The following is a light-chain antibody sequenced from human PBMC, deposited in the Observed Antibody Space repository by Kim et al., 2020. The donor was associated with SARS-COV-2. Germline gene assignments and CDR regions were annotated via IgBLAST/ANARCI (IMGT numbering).Light chain of an antibody. CDR1: QSVSTN. CDR2: GAS. CDR3: QQYNKWPYT. J-gene: IGKJ2*01. V-gene: IGKV3-15*01. Sequence: LSPGERAPLSCRASQSVSTNLAWYQQRPGRSPSLLIYGASTRATGIPSRFSGSGSGTEFTLTISSLQSEDFAVYSCQQYNKWPYTFGQGTKLEI.